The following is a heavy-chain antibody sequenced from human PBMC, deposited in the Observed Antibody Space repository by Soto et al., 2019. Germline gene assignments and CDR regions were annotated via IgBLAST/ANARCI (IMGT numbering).Heavy chain of an antibody. CDR3: ARVVGSYYYGMDV. CDR2: ISYDGSNN. CDR1: GFTFSSYS. D-gene: IGHD2-21*01. Sequence: QPGGSLRLSCAASGFTFSSYSLHWVRQAPGKGLEWVAVISYDGSNNYYADSVKGRFTISRDNSKNTLYLQMNSLRTEDTAVYYCARVVGSYYYGMDVWGQGTTVTVSS. V-gene: IGHV3-30-3*01. J-gene: IGHJ6*02.